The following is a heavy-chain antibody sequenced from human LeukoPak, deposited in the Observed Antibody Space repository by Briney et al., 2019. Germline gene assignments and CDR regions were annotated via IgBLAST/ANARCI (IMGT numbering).Heavy chain of an antibody. J-gene: IGHJ4*02. CDR1: VGSINNYY. CDR3: ARGLSATMIRKFDY. Sequence: SETLSLTCTVSVGSINNYYWSCIRQPPGKGLEGIGYIHYRGSTNYNPSLKSRVTFSVDTSKNQFSLKLNSVTAADTAVYYCARGLSATMIRKFDYWGQGTLVTVSS. D-gene: IGHD3-22*01. V-gene: IGHV4-59*01. CDR2: IHYRGST.